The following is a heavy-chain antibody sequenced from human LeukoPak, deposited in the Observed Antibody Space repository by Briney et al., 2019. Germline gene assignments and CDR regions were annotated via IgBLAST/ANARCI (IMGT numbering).Heavy chain of an antibody. D-gene: IGHD5-18*01. CDR2: IYSNGDT. V-gene: IGHV3-66*01. CDR3: ARYHTALNY. CDR1: GFTVTTMY. J-gene: IGHJ4*02. Sequence: PGGSLRLSCAASGFTVTTMYMSWVRQAPGKGLEWVSVIYSNGDTYHADSVKGRFTISRDNSKNTLYLQMNNLRVEDTAVYYCARYHTALNYWGQGTLVTAPS.